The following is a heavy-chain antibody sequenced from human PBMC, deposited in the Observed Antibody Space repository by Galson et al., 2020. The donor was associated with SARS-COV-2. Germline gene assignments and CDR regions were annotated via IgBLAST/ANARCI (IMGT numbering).Heavy chain of an antibody. CDR2: ISYDGSNK. Sequence: GESLKISCAASGFTFSSYAMHWVRQAPGKGLGWVAVISYDGSNKYYADSVKGRFTISRDNSKNTLYLQMNSLRAEDTAVYYCARQPLWELLPCFDYWGQGTLVTVSS. CDR1: GFTFSSYA. J-gene: IGHJ4*02. CDR3: ARQPLWELLPCFDY. D-gene: IGHD1-26*01. V-gene: IGHV3-30*04.